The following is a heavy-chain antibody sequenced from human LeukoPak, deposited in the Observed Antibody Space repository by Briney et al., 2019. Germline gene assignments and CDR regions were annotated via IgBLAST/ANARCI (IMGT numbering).Heavy chain of an antibody. Sequence: GGSLRLSCAASGFTVRSNYMSRVRQAPGKGLEWVSIIYSGGNTYYADSVKGRFTISRDNSKNTLYLQMNSLRAEDTAVYYCARVDILTGYYYFDYWGQGTLVTVSS. J-gene: IGHJ4*02. CDR2: IYSGGNT. CDR3: ARVDILTGYYYFDY. D-gene: IGHD3-9*01. V-gene: IGHV3-66*02. CDR1: GFTVRSNY.